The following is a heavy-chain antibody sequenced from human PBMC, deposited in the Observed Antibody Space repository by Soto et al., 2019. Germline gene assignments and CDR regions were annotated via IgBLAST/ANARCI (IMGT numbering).Heavy chain of an antibody. CDR2: IYPGDSDT. Sequence: GESLKISCKGSGYSFTSYWIGWVRQMPGKGLEWMGIIYPGDSDTRYSPSFQGQVTISADKSISTAYLQWSSLKASDTAMYYCARLNWNDPERAYYYYMDVWGKGTTVTVSS. V-gene: IGHV5-51*01. J-gene: IGHJ6*03. D-gene: IGHD1-1*01. CDR3: ARLNWNDPERAYYYYMDV. CDR1: GYSFTSYW.